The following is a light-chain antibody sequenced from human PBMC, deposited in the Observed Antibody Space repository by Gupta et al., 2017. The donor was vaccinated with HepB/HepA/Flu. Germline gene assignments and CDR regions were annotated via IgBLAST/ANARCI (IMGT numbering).Light chain of an antibody. V-gene: IGKV1-9*01. CDR1: QGISSY. CDR3: QQPNSYPLFT. J-gene: IGKJ3*01. Sequence: DIQLTQSPSFLSASVGDRVTITCRASQGISSYLAWYQQKPGKAPKLLIYAASTWQSGVPSRFSGSGYGTELTLTISSRQPEDFATYYCQQPNSYPLFTFGHGTKVDIK. CDR2: AAS.